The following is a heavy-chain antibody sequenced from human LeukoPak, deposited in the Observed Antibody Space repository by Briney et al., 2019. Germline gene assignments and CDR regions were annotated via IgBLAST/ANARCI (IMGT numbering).Heavy chain of an antibody. D-gene: IGHD3-3*01. V-gene: IGHV1-69*05. CDR3: ARGSYDFWSGDPVGPDY. CDR1: GGTFSSYA. J-gene: IGHJ4*02. CDR2: IIPIFGTA. Sequence: SVKVSCKASGGTFSSYAISWVRQAPGQGLEWMGGIIPIFGTANYAQKFQGRVTITTDESTSTAYMELSSLRSEDTAVYYCARGSYDFWSGDPVGPDYWGQGTLVTVSS.